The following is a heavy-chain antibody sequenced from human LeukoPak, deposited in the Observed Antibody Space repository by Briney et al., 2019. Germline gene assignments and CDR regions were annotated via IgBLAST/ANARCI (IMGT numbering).Heavy chain of an antibody. V-gene: IGHV3-15*01. J-gene: IGHJ4*02. CDR1: GFTFSNAW. Sequence: GGSLRLSCAASGFTFSNAWMSWVRQAPGKGLEWVGRIKSKTDGGTTDYAAPVKGRFTISRDDSKNTLYLQMNSLKTKDTAVFYCTTVRGFCSGRSCLGYWGQGTLVTVSS. CDR3: TTVRGFCSGRSCLGY. D-gene: IGHD2-15*01. CDR2: IKSKTDGGTT.